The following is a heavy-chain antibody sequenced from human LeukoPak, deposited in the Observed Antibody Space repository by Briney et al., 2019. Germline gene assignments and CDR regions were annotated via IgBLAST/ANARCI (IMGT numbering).Heavy chain of an antibody. V-gene: IGHV3-23*01. CDR3: ARPYSSGY. D-gene: IGHD6-19*01. CDR1: GLTFSTYA. J-gene: IGHJ4*02. Sequence: GGSLRLSCETSGLTFSTYAMSWVRQAPGKGLEWVSSITGSGGGTYYADSVKGRFTISRDNSKNTLYLQMNSLRAEDTAVYYCARPYSSGYWGQGTLVTVSS. CDR2: ITGSGGGT.